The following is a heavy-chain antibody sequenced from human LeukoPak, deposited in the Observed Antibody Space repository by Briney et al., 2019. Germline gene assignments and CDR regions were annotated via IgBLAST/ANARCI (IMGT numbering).Heavy chain of an antibody. CDR1: GYTCTSYG. Sequence: ASVTVSCKASGYTCTSYGISWVRHAPGQGLEWMGWISAYNGNTNYAQKLQGRVTMTTDTSTSTAYMELRSLRSDDTAVYYCARRWVAVAGRYYGMDVWGQGTTVTVSS. CDR3: ARRWVAVAGRYYGMDV. D-gene: IGHD6-19*01. V-gene: IGHV1-18*01. J-gene: IGHJ6*02. CDR2: ISAYNGNT.